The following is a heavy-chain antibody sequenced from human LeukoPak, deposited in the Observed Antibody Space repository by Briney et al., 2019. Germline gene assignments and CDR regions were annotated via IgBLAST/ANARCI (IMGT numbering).Heavy chain of an antibody. CDR2: ISGGGGST. D-gene: IGHD1-14*01. J-gene: IGHJ5*02. Sequence: PGGSLRLSCAASGFTVSSNYMSWVRQAPGKGLEWFSGISGGGGSTYYADSVKGRFTISRDNSKNTLYLQLDSLRAEDTALYYCAKGSGINHYHWIDPWGQGTLVTVSS. CDR3: AKGSGINHYHWIDP. V-gene: IGHV3-23*01. CDR1: GFTVSSNY.